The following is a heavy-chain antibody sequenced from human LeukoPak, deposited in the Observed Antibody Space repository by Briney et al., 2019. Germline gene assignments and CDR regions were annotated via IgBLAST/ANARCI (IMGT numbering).Heavy chain of an antibody. CDR3: AHIYRYHLDRIGYYYFDY. CDR2: NYWDDDK. V-gene: IGHV2-5*02. D-gene: IGHD3-22*01. Sequence: KESGPTLVNPTQTLTLTCTFSGFSLSTDGVAVGWIRQPPGKALEWLALNYWDDDKRYSPSLKSRLTITKDTPKNQVVLTMSNMDPVDTATYYCAHIYRYHLDRIGYYYFDYWGQGALVTVSS. J-gene: IGHJ4*02. CDR1: GFSLSTDGVA.